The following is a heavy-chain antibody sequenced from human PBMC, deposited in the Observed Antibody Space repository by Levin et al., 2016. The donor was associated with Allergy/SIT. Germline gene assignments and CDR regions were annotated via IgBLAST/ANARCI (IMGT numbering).Heavy chain of an antibody. CDR3: ARLGLRFLEWLSLDAFDI. J-gene: IGHJ3*02. Sequence: WIRQPPGKGLEWVSYISSSGSTIYYADSVKGRFTISRDNAKNSLYLQMNSLRAEDTAVYYCARLGLRFLEWLSLDAFDIWGQGTMVTVSS. CDR2: ISSSGSTI. V-gene: IGHV3-48*03. D-gene: IGHD3-3*01.